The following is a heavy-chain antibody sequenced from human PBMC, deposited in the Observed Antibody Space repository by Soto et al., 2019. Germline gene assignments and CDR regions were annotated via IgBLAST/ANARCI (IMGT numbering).Heavy chain of an antibody. CDR2: IWYDGSNK. J-gene: IGHJ5*02. CDR3: AREESIVPASFYDLWSGYYLREGDNWFDP. V-gene: IGHV3-33*01. CDR1: GFTFSSYG. D-gene: IGHD3-3*01. Sequence: GGSLRLSCAASGFTFSSYGMHWVRQAPGKGLEWVAVIWYDGSNKYYADSVKGRFTISRENSKNTVYLQMNSLRAEDTAVYYCAREESIVPASFYDLWSGYYLREGDNWFDPWGQGTLVTVSS.